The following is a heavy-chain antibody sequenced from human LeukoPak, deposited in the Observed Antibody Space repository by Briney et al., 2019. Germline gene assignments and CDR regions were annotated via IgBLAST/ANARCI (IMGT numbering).Heavy chain of an antibody. Sequence: ASVKVSRKASGYSFTGYYMHWVRQAPGQGLEWMGWINPNSGGTNYAQKFQGRVSMTRDTSVSTAYMELSRLRSDDTAVYFCARDFGGYYDSSGYYGDAFDIWGQGTLVTVSS. J-gene: IGHJ3*02. CDR2: INPNSGGT. CDR3: ARDFGGYYDSSGYYGDAFDI. D-gene: IGHD3-22*01. CDR1: GYSFTGYY. V-gene: IGHV1-2*02.